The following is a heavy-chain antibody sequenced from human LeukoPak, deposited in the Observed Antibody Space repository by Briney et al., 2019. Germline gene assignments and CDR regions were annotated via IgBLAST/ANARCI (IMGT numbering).Heavy chain of an antibody. CDR2: ISAYNGNT. CDR3: QTYYYDSSGYFYFDY. D-gene: IGHD3-22*01. Sequence: ASVKVSCKASGYTFTSYGISWVRQAPGQGLEWMGWISAYNGNTNYAQKLQGRITMTTDTSTSTAYMELRSLRSDDTAVYYCQTYYYDSSGYFYFDYWGQGTLVTVSS. V-gene: IGHV1-18*01. J-gene: IGHJ4*02. CDR1: GYTFTSYG.